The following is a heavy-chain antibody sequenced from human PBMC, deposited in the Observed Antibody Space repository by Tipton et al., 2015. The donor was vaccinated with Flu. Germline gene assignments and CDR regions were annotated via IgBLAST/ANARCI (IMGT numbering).Heavy chain of an antibody. J-gene: IGHJ6*02. Sequence: TLRLSCTVSGGPISSYYWSWIRQPPGKGLEWIGHIYYSGSTNYNPSLKSRVTISVDTSKNQFSLKLSSVTAADTAVYYCARDLRYSSGCNLYSYSYGMDLWGQGPTFTVSS. V-gene: IGHV4-59*01. CDR3: ARDLRYSSGCNLYSYSYGMDL. D-gene: IGHD6-19*01. CDR2: IYYSGST. CDR1: GGPISSYY.